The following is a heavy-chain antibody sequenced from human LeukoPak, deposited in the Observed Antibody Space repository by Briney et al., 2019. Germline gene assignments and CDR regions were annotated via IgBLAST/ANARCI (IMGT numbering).Heavy chain of an antibody. V-gene: IGHV5-51*01. CDR2: IYPGDSDT. J-gene: IGHJ4*02. Sequence: GESLKISCKSSGYYFTNYWIAWVRQMSGKGLEWMAIIYPGDSDTRYSPSFQGQVTISADKSTSTAYLVGSSLQASDTAMYFCARTLGYYYDSSGYYTSHLDYWGQGTLVTVSS. CDR3: ARTLGYYYDSSGYYTSHLDY. D-gene: IGHD3-22*01. CDR1: GYYFTNYW.